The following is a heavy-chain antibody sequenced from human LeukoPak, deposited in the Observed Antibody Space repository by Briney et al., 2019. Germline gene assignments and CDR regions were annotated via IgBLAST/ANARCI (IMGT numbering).Heavy chain of an antibody. D-gene: IGHD3-10*01. CDR3: ARVSRELWFGEN. CDR2: IIPNFGTA. V-gene: IGHV1-69*13. J-gene: IGHJ4*02. CDR1: GGTFSSYA. Sequence: SVKVSCKASGGTFSSYAISWVRQAPGQGLEWMGGIIPNFGTANYAQKFQGRVTITADESTSTAYMELSSLRSEDTAVYYCARVSRELWFGENWGQGTLVTVSS.